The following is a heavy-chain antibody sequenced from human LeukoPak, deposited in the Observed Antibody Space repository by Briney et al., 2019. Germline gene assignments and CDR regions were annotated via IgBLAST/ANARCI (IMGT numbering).Heavy chain of an antibody. Sequence: ASVKVSCKASGYTFTSYYMHWVRQAPGQGLEWMGIINPSGGSTSYAQKFQGRVTMTRDTSTSTVYMELSRLRSDDMAVYYCARTQLGYCSGGSCYSDAFDIWGQGTMVTVSS. V-gene: IGHV1-46*01. CDR2: INPSGGST. D-gene: IGHD2-15*01. J-gene: IGHJ3*02. CDR1: GYTFTSYY. CDR3: ARTQLGYCSGGSCYSDAFDI.